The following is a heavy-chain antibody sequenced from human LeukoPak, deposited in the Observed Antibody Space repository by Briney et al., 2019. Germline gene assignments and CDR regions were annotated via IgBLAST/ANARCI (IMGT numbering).Heavy chain of an antibody. J-gene: IGHJ4*02. V-gene: IGHV4-59*11. Sequence: SETLSLTCTVSGGSISSHYWSWIRQPPGKGLEWIGYIYYSGSINYNPSLKSRVTISVNTSKNQFSLKLSSVTAADTAVYYCARALSVGATRGAFDYWGQGTLVTVSS. CDR2: IYYSGSI. CDR1: GGSISSHY. D-gene: IGHD1-26*01. CDR3: ARALSVGATRGAFDY.